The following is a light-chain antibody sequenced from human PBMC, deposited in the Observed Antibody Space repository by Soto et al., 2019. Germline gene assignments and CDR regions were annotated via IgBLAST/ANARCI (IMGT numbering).Light chain of an antibody. Sequence: DIVMTQSPDSLAVSLGERATINCKSNQSVLYTSNNKNYLAWYQQKPGQPPKLLIYWASTRQSGVPDRFSGSGSGTDFTLTISSLQAEDVAVYYCQQCYSIPTTFGGGTKVEIK. CDR3: QQCYSIPTT. J-gene: IGKJ4*01. CDR2: WAS. CDR1: QSVLYTSNNKNY. V-gene: IGKV4-1*01.